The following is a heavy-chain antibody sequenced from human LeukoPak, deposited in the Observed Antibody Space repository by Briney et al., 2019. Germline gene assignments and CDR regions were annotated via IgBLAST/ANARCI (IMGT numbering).Heavy chain of an antibody. CDR3: AKGGFVVVPAAIPADWFDP. D-gene: IGHD2-2*02. J-gene: IGHJ5*02. Sequence: GGSLRLSCAASGFTFSSYAMSWVRQAPGKGLEWVSAISGSGGSTYYTDSVKGRFTISRDNSKNTLYLQMNSLRAEDTAVYYCAKGGFVVVPAAIPADWFDPWGQGTLVTVSS. CDR1: GFTFSSYA. V-gene: IGHV3-23*01. CDR2: ISGSGGST.